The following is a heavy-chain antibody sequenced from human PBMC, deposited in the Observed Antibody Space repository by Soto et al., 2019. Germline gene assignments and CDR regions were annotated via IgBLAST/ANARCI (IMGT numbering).Heavy chain of an antibody. CDR3: ARDGIVVVPAATKVSPNYYYYGMDV. J-gene: IGHJ6*02. CDR2: IYYSGST. CDR1: GSSIISYY. D-gene: IGHD2-2*01. Sequence: SDTLSLTCTVSGSSIISYYWSWIRQPPGKGLEGIGYIYYSGSTNYNPSLKSRVTISVDTSKNQFSLKLSSVTAADTAVYYCARDGIVVVPAATKVSPNYYYYGMDVWGQGTTVTVS. V-gene: IGHV4-59*01.